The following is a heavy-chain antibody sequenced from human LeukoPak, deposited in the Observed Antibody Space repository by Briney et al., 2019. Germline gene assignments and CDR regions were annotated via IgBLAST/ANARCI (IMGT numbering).Heavy chain of an antibody. CDR3: ARGDYCSGGSCYSRAFDI. V-gene: IGHV4-4*07. J-gene: IGHJ3*02. Sequence: SETLSLTCTVSGGSISSYYWSWIRQPAGKGLEWIGRIYTSGSTNYNPSLKSRVTMSVDTSKNQFSLKLSSVTAADTAVYYCARGDYCSGGSCYSRAFDIWGQRTMVTVSS. CDR2: IYTSGST. CDR1: GGSISSYY. D-gene: IGHD2-15*01.